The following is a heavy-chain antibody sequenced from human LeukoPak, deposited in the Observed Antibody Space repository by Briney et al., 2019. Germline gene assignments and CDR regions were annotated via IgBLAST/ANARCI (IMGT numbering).Heavy chain of an antibody. D-gene: IGHD3-10*02. CDR3: TRGNYVPDS. CDR2: ISNGGGAT. Sequence: GSLRLSCVASGYTFSPYWMSWVRQTPGKGLEWVASISNGGGATFYGDSVRGRFTVSRDDAKNSLFLQMNGLRSDDTAVYYCTRGNYVPDSWGQGTLVTVSS. J-gene: IGHJ5*02. CDR1: GYTFSPYW. V-gene: IGHV3-7*03.